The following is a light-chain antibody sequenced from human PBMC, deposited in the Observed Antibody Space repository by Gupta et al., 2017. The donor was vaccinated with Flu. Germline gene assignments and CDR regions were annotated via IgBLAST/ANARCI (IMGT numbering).Light chain of an antibody. CDR3: VLYMVSGMWV. Sequence: VTQEPSFSVSPGGTVTLTCGLSSGSVSTSYYPSWYQQTPDQAPRTLIYSTNTRSSGVPDRFSGSILGNKAALTITGAQADDESDYYCVLYMVSGMWVFGGGTKLTVL. J-gene: IGLJ3*02. CDR1: SGSVSTSYY. V-gene: IGLV8-61*01. CDR2: STN.